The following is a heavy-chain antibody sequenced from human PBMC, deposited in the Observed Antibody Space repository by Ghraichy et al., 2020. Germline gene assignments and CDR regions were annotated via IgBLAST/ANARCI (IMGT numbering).Heavy chain of an antibody. CDR2: ITSSSRTR. CDR3: ARASKVVRFFYYDGMDI. J-gene: IGHJ6*02. D-gene: IGHD4-23*01. CDR1: EFSFSSYG. V-gene: IGHV3-48*02. Sequence: GESLNISCVGSEFSFSSYGMNWVRQSPGKGLEWVSYITSSSRTRSYADSVKGRFTISRDNAQNSLYLQMNSLRDEDTAVYYCARASKVVRFFYYDGMDIWGQGTPVTVSS.